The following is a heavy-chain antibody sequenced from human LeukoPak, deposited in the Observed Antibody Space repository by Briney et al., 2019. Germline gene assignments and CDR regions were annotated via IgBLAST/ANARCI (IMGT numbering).Heavy chain of an antibody. CDR1: GYTFTDYH. CDR2: INPNTGGT. V-gene: IGHV1-2*02. D-gene: IGHD3-3*01. Sequence: ASVKVSRKASGYTFTDYHIHWVRQAPGQGLEWMGWINPNTGGTNYAQKFQGRVAMTRDTSITTAYMDLSRLRSDDTAVYYCARDIRPRVESFDYWGQGTLVSVSS. CDR3: ARDIRPRVESFDY. J-gene: IGHJ4*02.